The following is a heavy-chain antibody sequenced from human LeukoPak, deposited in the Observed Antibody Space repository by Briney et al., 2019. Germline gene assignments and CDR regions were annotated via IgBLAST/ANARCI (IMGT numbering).Heavy chain of an antibody. J-gene: IGHJ3*02. CDR3: ARDGEGGAFDI. D-gene: IGHD7-27*01. V-gene: IGHV4-61*01. CDR1: GGSVSSGSYY. CDR2: IYYSGST. Sequence: SSETLSLTCTVSGGSVSSGSYYWSWIRQPPGKGLEWIGYIYYSGSTNYNPSLKSRVTISVDTSKNQFSLKLSSVTAADTAVYYCARDGEGGAFDIWGQGTMATVSS.